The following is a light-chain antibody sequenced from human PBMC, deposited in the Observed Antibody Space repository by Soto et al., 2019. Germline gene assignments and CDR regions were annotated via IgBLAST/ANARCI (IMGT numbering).Light chain of an antibody. V-gene: IGLV2-14*01. Sequence: ALTQPASVSGSPGQSITIACTGTNRDVGSYNLVSWYQQRPGEAPKLIISEVRNRPSGISYRFTGSKSGNTASLTISGLQAEDEADYYCSSYTTTSTLVFGGGTNVTVL. CDR2: EVR. CDR1: NRDVGSYNL. J-gene: IGLJ3*02. CDR3: SSYTTTSTLV.